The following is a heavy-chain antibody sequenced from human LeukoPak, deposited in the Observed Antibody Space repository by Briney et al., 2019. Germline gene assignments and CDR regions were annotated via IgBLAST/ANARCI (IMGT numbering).Heavy chain of an antibody. CDR3: AGDSGWYLRPFDI. CDR2: IYYSGST. Sequence: ASETLSLTCAVYGGSFSGYYWSWIRQLPGKGLEWIGYIYYSGSTNYNPSLKSRVTMSVDTSKNQFSLKLSSVTAADTAVYYCAGDSGWYLRPFDIWGQGTMVTVSS. CDR1: GGSFSGYY. J-gene: IGHJ3*02. V-gene: IGHV4-59*12. D-gene: IGHD6-19*01.